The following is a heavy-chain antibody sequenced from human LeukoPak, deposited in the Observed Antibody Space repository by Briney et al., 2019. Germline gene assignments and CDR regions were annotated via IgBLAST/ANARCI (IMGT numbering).Heavy chain of an antibody. V-gene: IGHV4-39*01. J-gene: IGHJ3*01. Sequence: SETLSLTCTVSGGSISSGRYYWGSIRQPPGRGLEWIATIYYTGRTYYSPSLKSQVTISVDSSKNKFSLKLSSVTAADTALYYCARVVVVAATSGFDVWGQGTMVTVSS. D-gene: IGHD2-15*01. CDR2: IYYTGRT. CDR3: ARVVVVAATSGFDV. CDR1: GGSISSGRYY.